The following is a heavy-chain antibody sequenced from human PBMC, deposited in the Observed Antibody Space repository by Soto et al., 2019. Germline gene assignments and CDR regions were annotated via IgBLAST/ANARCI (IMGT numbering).Heavy chain of an antibody. D-gene: IGHD1-20*01. CDR1: GGSVSSGSYY. V-gene: IGHV4-61*01. CDR3: ARVVAYNWNPYHFDY. J-gene: IGHJ4*02. CDR2: IYYSGST. Sequence: PSETLSLTCTVSGGSVSSGSYYWSWIRQPPGKGLEWIGYIYYSGSTNYNPSLKSRVTISVDTSKNQFSLDLSSVTAADTAVYYWARVVAYNWNPYHFDYWGQGKLVQVSS.